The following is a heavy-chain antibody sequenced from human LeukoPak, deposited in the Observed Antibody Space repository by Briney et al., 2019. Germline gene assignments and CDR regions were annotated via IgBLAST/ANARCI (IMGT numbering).Heavy chain of an antibody. V-gene: IGHV1-2*02. J-gene: IGHJ3*02. CDR1: GYTFTGYY. CDR2: INPKSGGT. D-gene: IGHD1-26*01. CDR3: ARVWELLWFPRNDAFDI. Sequence: VSVKVSCKASGYTFTGYYMHWVRQAPGQGLEWMGWINPKSGGTNYAQKFQGRVTMTRDTSISTAYMELSRLRSDDTAVYYCARVWELLWFPRNDAFDIWGQGTMVTVSS.